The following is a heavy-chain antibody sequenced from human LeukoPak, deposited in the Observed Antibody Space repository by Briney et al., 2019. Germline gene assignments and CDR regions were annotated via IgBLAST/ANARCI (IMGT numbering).Heavy chain of an antibody. CDR1: GFTFSSYW. CDR3: ARASTQPGYYESDYYYMDV. Sequence: GGSLRLSCAASGFTFSSYWMHWVRQAPGKGLEWVANIKQDGSEKYYVDSVKGRFTISRDNAKNSLYLQMNSLRAEDTAVYYCARASTQPGYYESDYYYMDVWGKGTTVTVSS. V-gene: IGHV3-7*01. CDR2: IKQDGSEK. D-gene: IGHD3-22*01. J-gene: IGHJ6*03.